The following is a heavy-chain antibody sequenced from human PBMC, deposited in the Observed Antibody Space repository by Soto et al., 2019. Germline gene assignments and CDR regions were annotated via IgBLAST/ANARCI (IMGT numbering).Heavy chain of an antibody. J-gene: IGHJ5*02. CDR2: IIPIFGTA. V-gene: IGHV1-69*06. CDR1: GGTFSSYA. D-gene: IGHD6-19*01. CDR3: ARVSSGWAHNWFDP. Sequence: ASVKVSCKASGGTFSSYAISWVRQAPGQGLEWMGGIIPIFGTANYAQKFQGRVTITADKSTSTAYMELSSLRSEDTAVYYCARVSSGWAHNWFDPWGQGTLVTVSS.